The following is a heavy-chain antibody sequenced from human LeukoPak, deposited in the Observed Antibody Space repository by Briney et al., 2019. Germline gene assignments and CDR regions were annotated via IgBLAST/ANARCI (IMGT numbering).Heavy chain of an antibody. Sequence: GASVKVSCKASGYTFTSYYMHWVRQAPGEGLEWMGIINPSGGSTSYAQKFQGRVTMTRDTSINTAYMELTRLRSDDTAFYYCATSGRSGIYSWFDPWGQGTLVTVSS. J-gene: IGHJ5*02. D-gene: IGHD3-10*01. V-gene: IGHV1-46*01. CDR2: INPSGGST. CDR1: GYTFTSYY. CDR3: ATSGRSGIYSWFDP.